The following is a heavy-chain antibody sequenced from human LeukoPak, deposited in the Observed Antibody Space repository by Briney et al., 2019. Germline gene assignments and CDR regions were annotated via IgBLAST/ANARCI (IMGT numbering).Heavy chain of an antibody. D-gene: IGHD4-17*01. Sequence: ASVKVSCKASGYTFTSYDINWVRQATGQGLEWMGWMNPNSGNTGYAQKFQGRVAITRNTSISTACMELSSLRSEDTAVYYCARGIYGDSPSHYWGQGTLVTVSS. J-gene: IGHJ4*02. CDR2: MNPNSGNT. CDR3: ARGIYGDSPSHY. V-gene: IGHV1-8*03. CDR1: GYTFTSYD.